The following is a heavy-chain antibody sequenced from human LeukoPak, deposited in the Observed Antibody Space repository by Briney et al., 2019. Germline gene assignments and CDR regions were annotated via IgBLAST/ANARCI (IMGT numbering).Heavy chain of an antibody. J-gene: IGHJ4*02. CDR1: GFTVSDYS. CDR3: ARGGAFYWNPRY. V-gene: IGHV3-53*01. Sequence: GGSLRLSCVASGFTVSDYSMSWVRQAPGKGLEWVSLLYTDDTTIYADSVEGRFTISRDDSKNTIYLHMTTLRGEDTAVYYCARGGAFYWNPRYWGQGTLVTVSS. CDR2: LYTDDTT. D-gene: IGHD1-1*01.